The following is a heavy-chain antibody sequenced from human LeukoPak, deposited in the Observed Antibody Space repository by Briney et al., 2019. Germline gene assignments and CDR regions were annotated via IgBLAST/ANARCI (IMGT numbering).Heavy chain of an antibody. D-gene: IGHD6-19*01. CDR2: IYYSGST. V-gene: IGHV4-59*01. CDR1: GGSISSYY. Sequence: SETLSLTCAVSGGSISSYYWSWIRQPPGKGLEWIGYIYYSGSTNYNPSLKSRVTISVDTSKNQFSLKLSSVTAADTAVYYCARVGYSSGWSPLDYWGQGTLVTVSS. J-gene: IGHJ4*02. CDR3: ARVGYSSGWSPLDY.